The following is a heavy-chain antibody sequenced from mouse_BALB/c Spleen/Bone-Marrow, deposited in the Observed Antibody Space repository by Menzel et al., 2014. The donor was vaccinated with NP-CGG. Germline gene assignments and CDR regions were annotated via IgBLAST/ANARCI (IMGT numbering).Heavy chain of an antibody. J-gene: IGHJ4*01. V-gene: IGHV1-67*01. CDR3: ARGYCPYYYAFDF. D-gene: IGHD1-1*01. CDR2: ISTYSGNT. Sequence: VQLQESGPELVRPGVSVKISCKGSGYTFTDYAMHWVKQSHAKSLEWIGVISTYSGNTNYNQKFKGKATMTVDKSSSTAYKGLARLTSEDSSIYFRARGYCPYYYAFDFWGQGTSVTVSS. CDR1: GYTFTDYA.